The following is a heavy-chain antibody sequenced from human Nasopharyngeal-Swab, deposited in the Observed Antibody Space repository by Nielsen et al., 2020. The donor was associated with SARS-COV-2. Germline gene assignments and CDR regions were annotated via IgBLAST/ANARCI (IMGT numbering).Heavy chain of an antibody. CDR3: ARQTSNPYYYYYYMDV. Sequence: GGSLRLSWAGSGFTFSSYWMSWVRQAPGKGLEWVANIKQDGSEKYYVDSVKGRFTISRDNAKNSLYLQMNSLRAEDTAVYYCARQTSNPYYYYYYMDVWGKGTTVTVSS. D-gene: IGHD4-11*01. V-gene: IGHV3-7*01. CDR2: IKQDGSEK. J-gene: IGHJ6*03. CDR1: GFTFSSYW.